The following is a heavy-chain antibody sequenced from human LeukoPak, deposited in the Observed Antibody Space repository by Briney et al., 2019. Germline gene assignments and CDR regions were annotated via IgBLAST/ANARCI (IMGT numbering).Heavy chain of an antibody. CDR2: IYYSGST. CDR1: GGSISSSSYY. D-gene: IGHD5-24*01. CDR3: ARHGDGDSFEYFLH. J-gene: IGHJ1*01. V-gene: IGHV4-39*01. Sequence: KPSETLSLTCTVSGGSISSSSYYWGWIRQPPGKGLEWIGSIYYSGSTYYNPSLKSRVTISVDTSKNQFSLKLSSVAAADTAVYYCARHGDGDSFEYFLHWGQGTLVTVSS.